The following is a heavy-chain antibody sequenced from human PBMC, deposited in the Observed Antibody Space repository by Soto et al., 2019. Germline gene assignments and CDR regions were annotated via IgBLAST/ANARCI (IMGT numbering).Heavy chain of an antibody. CDR3: VKDLGSVTTSLPNDY. Sequence: GGSLRLSCSASGFTFSSYAMHWVRQAPGKGLEYVSAISSNGGSTYYADSVKGRFTISRDNSKNTLYLQMSSLRAEDTAVYYCVKDLGSVTTSLPNDYWGQGTLVTVSS. V-gene: IGHV3-64D*08. CDR2: ISSNGGST. CDR1: GFTFSSYA. D-gene: IGHD4-17*01. J-gene: IGHJ4*02.